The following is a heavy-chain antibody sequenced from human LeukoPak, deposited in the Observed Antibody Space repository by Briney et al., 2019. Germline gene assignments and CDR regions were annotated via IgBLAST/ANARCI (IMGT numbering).Heavy chain of an antibody. V-gene: IGHV3-74*01. D-gene: IGHD4-17*01. Sequence: PGGSLRLSCAASGFTFSSYWMHWVRQAPGKGLVWVSRINSDGSRTSYADSVKGRFTIARDNAKNSVYLEMNNLRVEDTAVFYCVNGESFYGDYGFDYWGQGTLVTVSS. CDR2: INSDGSRT. CDR1: GFTFSSYW. J-gene: IGHJ4*02. CDR3: VNGESFYGDYGFDY.